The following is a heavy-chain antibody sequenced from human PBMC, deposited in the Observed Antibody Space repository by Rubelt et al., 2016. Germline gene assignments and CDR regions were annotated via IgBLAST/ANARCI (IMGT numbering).Heavy chain of an antibody. CDR3: AAGMDPDH. Sequence: VQLEESGGGVVQPGRSLRLSCAASGFPFSNYAMHWVRQAPGKGLEWVANIKQDGSEKNYVDSVKGRFTISRDNAKNALYLQMNSLRVEDTAVYYCAAGMDPDHWGQGTLVTVSS. CDR1: GFPFSNYA. CDR2: IKQDGSEK. J-gene: IGHJ4*02. V-gene: IGHV3-7*01. D-gene: IGHD3-10*01.